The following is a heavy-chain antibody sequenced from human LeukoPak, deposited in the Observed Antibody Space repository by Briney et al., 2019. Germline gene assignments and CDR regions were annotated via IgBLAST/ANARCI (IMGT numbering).Heavy chain of an antibody. V-gene: IGHV4-39*07. Sequence: SETLSLTCTVSGGSISSSSYYWGWIRQPPGKGLEWIGEINHSGSTNYNPSLKSRVTISVDTSKNQFSLKLSSVTAADTAVYYCARFSTVAGTDYWGQGTLVTVSS. D-gene: IGHD6-19*01. CDR2: INHSGST. CDR1: GGSISSSSYY. J-gene: IGHJ4*02. CDR3: ARFSTVAGTDY.